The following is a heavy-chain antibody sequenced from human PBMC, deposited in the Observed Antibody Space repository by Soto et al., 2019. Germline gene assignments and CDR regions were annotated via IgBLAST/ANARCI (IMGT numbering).Heavy chain of an antibody. CDR3: ARGGFVAGLSNAMDA. V-gene: IGHV1-69*06. CDR1: GGTLSTNA. CDR2: IIPMFGSP. J-gene: IGHJ6*02. Sequence: GASVKVSCKASGGTLSTNAISWVRQAPGQGLEWMGAIIPMFGSPKYAQKFLGRVTVTADNPTSTIYMEMISLTSADTAVYYCARGGFVAGLSNAMDAWGQGTTVTVSS. D-gene: IGHD6-19*01.